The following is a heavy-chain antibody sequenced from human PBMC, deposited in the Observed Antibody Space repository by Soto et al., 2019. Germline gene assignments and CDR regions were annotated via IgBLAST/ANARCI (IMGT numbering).Heavy chain of an antibody. CDR2: IYYSGST. J-gene: IGHJ6*02. V-gene: IGHV4-39*07. D-gene: IGHD3-10*01. Sequence: SETLSLTCIVAGDSISNDFYSWGWFRQPPGKGLEWIGSIYYSGSTFYNPSLNSRVIISVDTSKNQFSLKLSSVTAADTAVYYCLTQGFGPLHGIVDVWGQGTTVT. CDR1: GDSISNDFYS. CDR3: LTQGFGPLHGIVDV.